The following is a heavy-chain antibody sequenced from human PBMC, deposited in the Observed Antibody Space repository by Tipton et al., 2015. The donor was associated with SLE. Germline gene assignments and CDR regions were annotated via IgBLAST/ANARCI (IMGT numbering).Heavy chain of an antibody. V-gene: IGHV1-8*01. CDR3: ARDSAGGEGYFDY. J-gene: IGHJ4*02. CDR2: MNPNSGNT. CDR1: GYTFASYD. D-gene: IGHD3-16*01. Sequence: QLVQSGAEVKKPGASVKVSCKASGYTFASYDIHWVRQATGQGLEWMGWMNPNSGNTNYAQKLQGRVTMTTDTSTSTAYMELRSLRSDDTAVYYCARDSAGGEGYFDYWGQGTLVTVSS.